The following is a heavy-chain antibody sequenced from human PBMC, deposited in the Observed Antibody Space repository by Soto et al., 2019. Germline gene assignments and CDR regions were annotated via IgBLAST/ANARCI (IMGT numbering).Heavy chain of an antibody. CDR3: AKGSLGYCSGGSCRVS. CDR1: GFTFISYA. V-gene: IGHV3-23*01. J-gene: IGHJ5*02. Sequence: AGGSLRLSCAASGFTFISYAMSWVRQAPGEGLEWVSAISGSGGSTYYADSVKGRFTISRDNSKNTLYLQMNSLRAEDTAVYYCAKGSLGYCSGGSCRVSWGQGTLVTVSS. CDR2: ISGSGGST. D-gene: IGHD2-15*01.